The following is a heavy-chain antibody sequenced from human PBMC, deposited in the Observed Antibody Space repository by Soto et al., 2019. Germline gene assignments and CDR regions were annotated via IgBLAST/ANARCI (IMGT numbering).Heavy chain of an antibody. CDR3: AKGCSRGDNCFYLDF. Sequence: QVQLVESGGGVVQPGRSLRLSCAASGFTFSNNGMHWVRQAPGKGLEWVADISGDGSRNYYADSVRGRFTISRDNSKNTLYLQMNSLRAEDTAVYYCAKGCSRGDNCFYLDFWGQGIRVTVSS. D-gene: IGHD2-15*01. J-gene: IGHJ4*02. V-gene: IGHV3-30*18. CDR2: ISGDGSRN. CDR1: GFTFSNNG.